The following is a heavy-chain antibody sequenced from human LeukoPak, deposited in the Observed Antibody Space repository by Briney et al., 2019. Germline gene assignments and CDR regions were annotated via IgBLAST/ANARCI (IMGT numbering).Heavy chain of an antibody. CDR2: LYYSGST. CDR1: GGPISSSSYY. D-gene: IGHD1-26*01. Sequence: PSETLSLTCTVSGGPISSSSYYWGWIRQPPGKGLEWIGSLYYSGSTSYNPSLKSRVTISADTSKNQFSLNLTSVTAADTAVYYCARYRVEGAHYYMDVWGKGTTVTVSS. J-gene: IGHJ6*03. CDR3: ARYRVEGAHYYMDV. V-gene: IGHV4-39*07.